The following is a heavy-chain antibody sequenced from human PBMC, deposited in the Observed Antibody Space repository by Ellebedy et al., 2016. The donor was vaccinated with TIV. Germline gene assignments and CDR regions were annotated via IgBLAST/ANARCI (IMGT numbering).Heavy chain of an antibody. CDR2: INPNSGGT. CDR1: GYTFTSYY. V-gene: IGHV1-2*04. Sequence: AASVKVSCKASGYTFTSYYMHWVRQAPGQGLEWMGWINPNSGGTNYAQKFQGWVTMTRDTSISTAYMELSRLRSDDTAVYYCARGHGDYEVPFDYWGQGTLVTVSS. CDR3: ARGHGDYEVPFDY. D-gene: IGHD4-17*01. J-gene: IGHJ4*02.